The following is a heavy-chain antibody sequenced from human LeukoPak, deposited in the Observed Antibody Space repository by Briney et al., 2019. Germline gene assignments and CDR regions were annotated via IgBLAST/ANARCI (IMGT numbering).Heavy chain of an antibody. D-gene: IGHD3-16*01. CDR1: GYTFTGYY. CDR2: INPNSGGT. CDR3: AIGLGDYYYYYMDV. Sequence: GASVKVSCKASGYTFTGYYMHWVQQAPGQGLEWMGRINPNSGGTNYAQKFQGRVTMTRDTSISTAYMELSRLRSDDTAVYYCAIGLGDYYYYYMDVWGKGTTVTVSS. J-gene: IGHJ6*03. V-gene: IGHV1-2*06.